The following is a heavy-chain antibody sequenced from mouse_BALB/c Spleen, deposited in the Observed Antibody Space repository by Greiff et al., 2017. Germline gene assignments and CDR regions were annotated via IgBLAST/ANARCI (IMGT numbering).Heavy chain of an antibody. J-gene: IGHJ2*01. CDR1: GFNIKDYY. Sequence: VQLKESGAELVRPGALVKLSCKASGFNIKDYYMHWVKQRPEQGLEWIGWIDPENGNTIYDPKFQGKASITADTSSNTAYLQLSSLTSEDTAVYYCARQYGTPYFDYWGQGTTLTVSS. V-gene: IGHV14-1*02. D-gene: IGHD2-10*02. CDR3: ARQYGTPYFDY. CDR2: IDPENGNT.